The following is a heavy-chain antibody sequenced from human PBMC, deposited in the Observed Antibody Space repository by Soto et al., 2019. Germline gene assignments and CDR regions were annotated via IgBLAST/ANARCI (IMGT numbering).Heavy chain of an antibody. CDR3: ARAGWFGEPLGA. D-gene: IGHD3-10*01. CDR2: INAGNGNT. CDR1: GYTFTSYA. J-gene: IGHJ5*02. Sequence: ASVKVSCKASGYTFTSYAMHWVRQAPGQRLEWMGWINAGNGNTKYSQKFQGRVTITRDTSASTAYMELSSLRSEDTAVYYCARAGWFGEPLGAWGQGTLVTVSS. V-gene: IGHV1-3*01.